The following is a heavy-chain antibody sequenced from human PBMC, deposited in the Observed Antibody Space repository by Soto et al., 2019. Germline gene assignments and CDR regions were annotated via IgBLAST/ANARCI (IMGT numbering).Heavy chain of an antibody. D-gene: IGHD2-15*01. J-gene: IGHJ4*02. CDR2: IYHSGRT. CDR1: GGSISNGYYY. V-gene: IGHV4-31*03. Sequence: QVQLQESGPGLVKPSQTLSLTCTVSGGSISNGYYYWSWVRQNPGKGLEWIGHIYHSGRTYYNPSLNSRVTKSVDTSMTQFSLNLSSVTAADTAVYYCARWVEVSLDYFDSWGQGTPVTVSS. CDR3: ARWVEVSLDYFDS.